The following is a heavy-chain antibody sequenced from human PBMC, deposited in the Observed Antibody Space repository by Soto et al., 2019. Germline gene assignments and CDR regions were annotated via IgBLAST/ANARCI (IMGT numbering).Heavy chain of an antibody. CDR3: ARCRGVRGNIIPTYYYYGLDV. V-gene: IGHV4-34*01. CDR1: GGSFSGYY. Sequence: PSETVSLTCSIYGGSFSGYYWSWIRQPQGKGLEWIGEINHSGSTNYNPSLKSRVTISVDTSKNQFSLRLASVTAADTAVYYCARCRGVRGNIIPTYYYYGLDVWGQGTTVTVSS. J-gene: IGHJ6*02. D-gene: IGHD3-10*01. CDR2: INHSGST.